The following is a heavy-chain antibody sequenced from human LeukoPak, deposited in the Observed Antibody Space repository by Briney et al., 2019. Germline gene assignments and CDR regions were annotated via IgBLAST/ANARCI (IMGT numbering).Heavy chain of an antibody. CDR3: AKDGYYDFTGGDY. CDR1: GFTVSNNY. V-gene: IGHV3-53*05. D-gene: IGHD3-22*01. J-gene: IGHJ4*02. Sequence: GSLRLSCAASGFTVSNNYISWVRQAPGKGLEWVSIIYNDGSTYYADSVKGRFTISRDNAKNSLYLQMNSLRAEDTALYYCAKDGYYDFTGGDYWGQGTLVTVSS. CDR2: IYNDGST.